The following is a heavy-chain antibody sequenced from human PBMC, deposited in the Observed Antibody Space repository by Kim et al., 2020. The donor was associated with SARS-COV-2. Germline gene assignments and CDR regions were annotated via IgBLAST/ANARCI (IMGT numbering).Heavy chain of an antibody. D-gene: IGHD2-2*01. CDR2: INHSGST. CDR3: ARTYCSSTHCYSHWFDP. J-gene: IGHJ5*02. V-gene: IGHV4-34*01. CDR1: GGSFSGYY. Sequence: SETLSLTCAVYGGSFSGYYWSWIRQPPGKGLEWIGEINHSGSTNYNPSLKSRVTISVDTSKNQFSLKLSSVTAAAKAVIYCARTYCSSTHCYSHWFDPWG.